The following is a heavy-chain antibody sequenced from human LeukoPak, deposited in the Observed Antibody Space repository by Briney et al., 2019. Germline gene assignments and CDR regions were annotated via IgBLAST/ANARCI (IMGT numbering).Heavy chain of an antibody. CDR1: GFTFSSYS. V-gene: IGHV3-48*02. CDR2: ISSSSTTI. Sequence: GGSLRLSCAASGFTFSSYSMNWVRQAPGKGLEWVSYISSSSTTIYYADSVKGRFTISRDNAKNTAYLQMNSLRDEDTAVYFCARDYAGSPDYWGQGTLVTVSA. CDR3: ARDYAGSPDY. J-gene: IGHJ4*02. D-gene: IGHD3-10*01.